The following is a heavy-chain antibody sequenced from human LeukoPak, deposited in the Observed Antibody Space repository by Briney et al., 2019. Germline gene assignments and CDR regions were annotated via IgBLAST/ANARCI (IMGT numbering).Heavy chain of an antibody. V-gene: IGHV1-69*05. Sequence: ASVKVSCKASGGTFSSYAISWVRQAPGQGLEWMGGIIPIFGTANYAQKFQGRVTITTDESTSTAYMELSSLRSEDTAVYYCARDGYSSDAFDIWGQETMVTVSS. CDR3: ARDGYSSDAFDI. CDR1: GGTFSSYA. J-gene: IGHJ3*02. CDR2: IIPIFGTA. D-gene: IGHD5-18*01.